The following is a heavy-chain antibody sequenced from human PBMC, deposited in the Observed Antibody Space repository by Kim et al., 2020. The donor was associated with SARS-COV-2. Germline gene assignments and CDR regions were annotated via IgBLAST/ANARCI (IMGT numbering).Heavy chain of an antibody. CDR1: GYTFTSYY. D-gene: IGHD3-22*01. CDR2: INPSGGST. J-gene: IGHJ4*02. Sequence: ASVKVSCKASGYTFTSYYMHWVRQAPGQGLEWMGIINPSGGSTSYAQKFQGRVTMTRDTSTSTVYMELSSLRSEDTAVYYCARDLYYYDSRGSFDQSDYWGQGTLVTVSS. V-gene: IGHV1-46*01. CDR3: ARDLYYYDSRGSFDQSDY.